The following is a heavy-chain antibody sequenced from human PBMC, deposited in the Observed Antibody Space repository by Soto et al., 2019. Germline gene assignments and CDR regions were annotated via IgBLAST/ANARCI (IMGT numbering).Heavy chain of an antibody. V-gene: IGHV3-33*01. J-gene: IGHJ4*01. D-gene: IGHD3-22*01. CDR1: GLTFSNYG. CDR3: ARGYYYDSSGYYSALDY. CDR2: IWYDGNNK. Sequence: GLPLRLCSAASGLTFSNYGMHRVRQAPGKGLEWVAVIWYDGNNKYYVDSVKGRFTISRDNSKNTLYLQMNSLRAEDTAVYYCARGYYYDSSGYYSALDYWGHGTLVTVSS.